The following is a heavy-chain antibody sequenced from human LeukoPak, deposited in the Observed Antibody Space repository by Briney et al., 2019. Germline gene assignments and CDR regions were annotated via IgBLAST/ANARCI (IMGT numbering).Heavy chain of an antibody. CDR2: IYYSGST. V-gene: IGHV4-39*07. CDR1: GGSISSSSYY. D-gene: IGHD6-13*01. Sequence: PSETLSLTCTVSGGSISSSSYYWGWIRQPPGKGLEWIGSIYYSGSTYYSPSLKSRVTISVDTSKNQFSLKLSSVTAADTAVYYCARGLPTYASSRSWYSLLRVPPTQNWFDPWGQGTLVTVSS. CDR3: ARGLPTYASSRSWYSLLRVPPTQNWFDP. J-gene: IGHJ5*02.